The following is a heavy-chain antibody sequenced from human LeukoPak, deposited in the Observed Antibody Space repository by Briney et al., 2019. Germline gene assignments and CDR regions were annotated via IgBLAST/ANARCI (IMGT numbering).Heavy chain of an antibody. J-gene: IGHJ4*02. CDR2: MNPDSGNT. V-gene: IGHV1-8*02. CDR1: GYTFTSYG. D-gene: IGHD1-1*01. Sequence: GASVKVSCKASGYTFTSYGISWVRQAPGQGLEWMGWMNPDSGNTGFAQKFQGRVTMGRDTSINTAYMELHSLTSEDTAVYYCARGYSPTIRTTGNDYWGQGTLVTVSS. CDR3: ARGYSPTIRTTGNDY.